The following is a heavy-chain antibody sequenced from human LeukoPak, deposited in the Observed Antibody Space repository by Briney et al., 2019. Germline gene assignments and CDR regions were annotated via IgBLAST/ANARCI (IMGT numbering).Heavy chain of an antibody. CDR1: GGSISSYY. V-gene: IGHV4-59*01. D-gene: IGHD1-26*01. CDR3: ARESVGATDP. J-gene: IGHJ5*02. CDR2: IYYSGST. Sequence: PSETLSLTCTVSGGSISSYYWSWIRQPPGKGLEWIGYIYYSGSTNYNPSPESRVTISVDTSKNQFSLKLSSVTAADTAVYYCARESVGATDPWGQGTLVTVSS.